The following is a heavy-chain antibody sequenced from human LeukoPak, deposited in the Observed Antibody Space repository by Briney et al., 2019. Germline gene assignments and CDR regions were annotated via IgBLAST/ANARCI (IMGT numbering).Heavy chain of an antibody. V-gene: IGHV4-39*01. CDR3: ARRDSSSGGGSNFDY. CDR1: GGSISTISYY. D-gene: IGHD6-6*01. CDR2: IYYSGST. Sequence: PSETLSLTCTVSGGSISTISYYWGWIRQPPGKGLEWIGSIYYSGSTYYNPSLKSRVTISVDTSKNQFSLKLSSVTAADTAVYYCARRDSSSGGGSNFDYWGQGTLVTVSS. J-gene: IGHJ4*02.